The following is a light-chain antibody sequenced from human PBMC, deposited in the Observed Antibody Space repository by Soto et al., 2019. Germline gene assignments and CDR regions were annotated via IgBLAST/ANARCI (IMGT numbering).Light chain of an antibody. Sequence: DIQMTQSPSSLSASVGDRVTITCQASHDIGNYLNWFQQKPGKAPKLLIYDASDLETGVPSRFSGSRSGTDFTFTISSLQPDDIATYYCQQYASLPMYSFGQGTKLEIK. V-gene: IGKV1-33*01. J-gene: IGKJ2*03. CDR3: QQYASLPMYS. CDR2: DAS. CDR1: HDIGNY.